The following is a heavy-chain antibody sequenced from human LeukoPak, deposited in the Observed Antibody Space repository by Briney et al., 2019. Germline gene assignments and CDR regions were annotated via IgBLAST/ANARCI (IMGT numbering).Heavy chain of an antibody. CDR3: ARIGITGEYCSSANCSSDAFDI. D-gene: IGHD2-2*01. CDR2: INPNSGGT. J-gene: IGHJ3*02. CDR1: GYTFTGYY. Sequence: ASVKVSCKASGYTFTGYYMHWVRQAPGQGLEWMGWINPNSGGTNYAQKFQGRVTMTRDTSISTAYLQWNSLKASDTAMYYCARIGITGEYCSSANCSSDAFDIWGQGTMVTVSS. V-gene: IGHV1-2*02.